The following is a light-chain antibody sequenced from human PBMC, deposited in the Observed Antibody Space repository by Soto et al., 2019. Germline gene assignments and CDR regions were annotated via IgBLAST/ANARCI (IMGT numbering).Light chain of an antibody. V-gene: IGLV2-14*01. CDR2: DVT. J-gene: IGLJ1*01. CDR1: SSDIGAYDY. Sequence: QSALTQPASVSGSPGQSITISCTGSSSDIGAYDYVSWYQQRPVKAPKLMIFDVTNRPSGVSDRFSGSKSGNTASLTISGLQTEDEADYYCSSHTSSSTPYVFGTGTKVTVL. CDR3: SSHTSSSTPYV.